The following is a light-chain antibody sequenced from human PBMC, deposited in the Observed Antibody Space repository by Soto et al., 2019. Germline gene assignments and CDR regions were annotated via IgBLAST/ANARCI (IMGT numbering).Light chain of an antibody. CDR2: WAS. Sequence: DIVMAQSPDSLAVSLGERATVNCRSSQSVLSTSDNKNYLAWYQQKPGRPPKALIYWASTRESGVPDRFSGSGSGTDFTLTINSLQAEDVAVYYCQQYYSSLHSFGQGTKVDI. CDR3: QQYYSSLHS. J-gene: IGKJ2*01. CDR1: QSVLSTSDNKNY. V-gene: IGKV4-1*01.